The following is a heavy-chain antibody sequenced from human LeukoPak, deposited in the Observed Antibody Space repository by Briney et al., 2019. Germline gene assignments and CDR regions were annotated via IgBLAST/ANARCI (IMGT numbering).Heavy chain of an antibody. CDR2: ISGSSSTI. D-gene: IGHD5-18*01. CDR1: GFTFSSYS. CDR3: AREAGYSYALGY. Sequence: GGSLRLSCAASGFTFSSYSMNWVRQAPGKGLEWVSYISGSSSTIYYADSVKGRFTISRDSAKNSLYLQMSSLRAEDTAVYYCAREAGYSYALGYWGQGTLVTVSS. V-gene: IGHV3-48*01. J-gene: IGHJ4*02.